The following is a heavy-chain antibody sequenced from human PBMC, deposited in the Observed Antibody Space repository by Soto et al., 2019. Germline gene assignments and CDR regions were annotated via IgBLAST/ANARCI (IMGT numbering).Heavy chain of an antibody. CDR2: ISYAGSNK. D-gene: IGHD3-22*01. J-gene: IGHJ4*02. CDR1: GFTFSSYA. CDR3: ARFDSSGYHGFYY. V-gene: IGHV3-30-3*01. Sequence: QVQLVESGGGLVQPGRSLRLSCAASGFTFSSYAMRWVRQAPGKGLEWVAVISYAGSNKYYADSVKGGFTISRDNSKNTLYLQRNSLRAEDTAVYYWARFDSSGYHGFYYLGQGTLGTVSS.